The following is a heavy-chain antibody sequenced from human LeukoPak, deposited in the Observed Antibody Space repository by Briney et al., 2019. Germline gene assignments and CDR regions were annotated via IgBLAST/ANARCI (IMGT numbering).Heavy chain of an antibody. J-gene: IGHJ5*02. Sequence: GGSLRLSCVASGFTFSNYAMSWVCQAPGKGLELVSGIWGTDDKTVYGDAVKGRFTISRDNSKNTLYLQMNSLRADDTAVYYCAKTQGYYDAWGQGALVTVSS. CDR1: GFTFSNYA. D-gene: IGHD2-15*01. CDR3: AKTQGYYDA. V-gene: IGHV3-23*01. CDR2: IWGTDDKT.